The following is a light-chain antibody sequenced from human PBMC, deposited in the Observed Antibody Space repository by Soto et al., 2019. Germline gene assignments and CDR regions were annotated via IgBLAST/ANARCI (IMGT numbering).Light chain of an antibody. CDR2: KND. J-gene: IGLJ1*01. Sequence: QSVLTQPPSASGTPGQRVTISCSGSSSNIGSNTVKWYQQLPGTVPKLLIYKNDQRPSGVPDRFSGSKSGTSASLAISGLQSEDEADYYCAAGDDSLNGYVFGTGTKLTVL. CDR3: AAGDDSLNGYV. CDR1: SSNIGSNT. V-gene: IGLV1-44*01.